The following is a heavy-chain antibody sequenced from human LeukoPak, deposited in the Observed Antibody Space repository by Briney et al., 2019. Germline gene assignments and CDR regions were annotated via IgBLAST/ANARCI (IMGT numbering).Heavy chain of an antibody. D-gene: IGHD1-7*01. CDR2: INHSGST. J-gene: IGHJ4*02. V-gene: IGHV4-34*01. CDR3: ARWANRGTTIDY. CDR1: GFTVSSNY. Sequence: GSLRLSCAASGFTVSSNYMSWIRQPPGKGLEWIGEINHSGSTNYNPSLKSRVTISVDTSKNQFSLKLSSVTAADTAVYYCARWANRGTTIDYWGQGTLVTVSS.